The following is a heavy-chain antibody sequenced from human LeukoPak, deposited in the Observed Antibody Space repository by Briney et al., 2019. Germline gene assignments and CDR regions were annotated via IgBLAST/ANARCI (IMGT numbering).Heavy chain of an antibody. Sequence: SETLSLTCMVSGGSISSSSYYWGWIRPPPRKWMEWIESIFYSGTTYYNPSLKSRFNISVDTSKNQFSLKLSSVTAADTAVYYCARADGSGSSDYWGQGTLVTVSS. CDR3: ARADGSGSSDY. J-gene: IGHJ4*02. CDR2: IFYSGTT. V-gene: IGHV4-39*07. D-gene: IGHD3-10*01. CDR1: GGSISSSSYY.